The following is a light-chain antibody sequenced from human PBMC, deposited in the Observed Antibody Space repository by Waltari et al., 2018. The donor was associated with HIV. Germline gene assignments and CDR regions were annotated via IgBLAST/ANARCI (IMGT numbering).Light chain of an antibody. CDR3: CSYAGSYTYV. Sequence: QSALTQPRSVSGSPGQSVTIPCTGASCHVGGYNYVSWYQQPPGKAPKLMIYDVSKRPSGVPDRFSGSKSGNTASLTISGLQAEDEADYYCCSYAGSYTYVFGGGTKLTVL. CDR2: DVS. J-gene: IGLJ3*02. V-gene: IGLV2-11*01. CDR1: SCHVGGYNY.